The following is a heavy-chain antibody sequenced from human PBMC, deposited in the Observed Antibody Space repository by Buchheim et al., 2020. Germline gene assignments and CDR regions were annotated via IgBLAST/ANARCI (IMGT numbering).Heavy chain of an antibody. J-gene: IGHJ4*02. Sequence: EVQLVESGGGLVQPGGSLRLSCAASGFTFSSYWMSWVRQAPGKGLEWVANIKQDGSEKYYVDSVKGRFTISRDNSKNTLYLQMNSLRAEDTAVYYCAKDEFLDYGDYAGYFDYWGQGTL. CDR1: GFTFSSYW. CDR2: IKQDGSEK. V-gene: IGHV3-7*03. D-gene: IGHD4-17*01. CDR3: AKDEFLDYGDYAGYFDY.